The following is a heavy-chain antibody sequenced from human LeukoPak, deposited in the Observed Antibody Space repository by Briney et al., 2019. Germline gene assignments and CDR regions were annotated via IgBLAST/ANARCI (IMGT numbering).Heavy chain of an antibody. CDR1: GFTFSSYG. CDR3: AKDQYYYGSGRSFVPPPGY. Sequence: GGSLRLSCAASGFTFSSYGMHWVRQAAGKGLEWVAFIRYDGTNKYYADSVKGRFTISRDNSKNTLYLQMNSLRAEDTAVYYCAKDQYYYGSGRSFVPPPGYWGQGALVTVSS. D-gene: IGHD3-10*01. V-gene: IGHV3-30*02. CDR2: IRYDGTNK. J-gene: IGHJ4*02.